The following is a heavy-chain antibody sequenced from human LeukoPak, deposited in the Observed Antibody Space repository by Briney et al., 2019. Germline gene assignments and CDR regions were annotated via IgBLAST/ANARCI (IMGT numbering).Heavy chain of an antibody. D-gene: IGHD2-15*01. CDR1: GGSFSSYY. CDR2: INHSGST. Sequence: SETLSLTCAVYGGSFSSYYWSWIRQPPGKGLEWIGEINHSGSTNYNPSLKSRVTISVDTSKNQFSLKLSSVTAADTAVYYCARDVSWYVDYWGQGTLVTVSS. V-gene: IGHV4-34*01. CDR3: ARDVSWYVDY. J-gene: IGHJ4*02.